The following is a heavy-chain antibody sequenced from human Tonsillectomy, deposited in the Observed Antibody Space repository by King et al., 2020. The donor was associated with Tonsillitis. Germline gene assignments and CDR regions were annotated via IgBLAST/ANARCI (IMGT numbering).Heavy chain of an antibody. CDR2: IYWEDDK. V-gene: IGHV2-5*02. CDR1: GFSLSTSGVG. D-gene: IGHD3-9*01. Sequence: TLKESGPTLVKPTQTLTLTCTFSGFSLSTSGVGVGWIRQPPGKALEWLALIYWEDDKHYSPSLKNRLTITKDTSKNQVVLTLTNIDPVDTATYYCAHSGAGFILRYFDPWGQGTLVTVSS. J-gene: IGHJ5*02. CDR3: AHSGAGFILRYFDP.